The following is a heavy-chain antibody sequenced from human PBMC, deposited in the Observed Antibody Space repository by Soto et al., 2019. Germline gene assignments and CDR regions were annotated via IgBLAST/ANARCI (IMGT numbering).Heavy chain of an antibody. CDR1: GVTFSSYS. D-gene: IGHD4-17*01. V-gene: IGHV3-21*01. CDR2: ISSSSSYI. Sequence: VRLQRLSYAASGVTFSSYSMSWISQAPGKGLEWVSSISSSSSYIYYADSVKGRFTISRDNAKNSLYLQMNSLRAEDTAVYYCARDLETVPLDYWGQGTLVTSPQ. CDR3: ARDLETVPLDY. J-gene: IGHJ4*02.